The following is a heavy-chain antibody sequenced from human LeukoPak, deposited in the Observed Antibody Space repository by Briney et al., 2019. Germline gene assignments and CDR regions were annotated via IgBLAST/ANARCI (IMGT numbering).Heavy chain of an antibody. CDR3: AREISRFGI. D-gene: IGHD3-16*01. CDR2: ISYAGSDK. J-gene: IGHJ4*02. CDR1: GFTFSSHG. V-gene: IGHV3-30*03. Sequence: GRSLRLSCAASGFTFSSHGIHWVRQAPGKGLEWVAVISYAGSDKYYADSVKGRFTISRDNPKNTLYLQMNSLRAEDTAVYYCAREISRFGIWGQGTLVTVSS.